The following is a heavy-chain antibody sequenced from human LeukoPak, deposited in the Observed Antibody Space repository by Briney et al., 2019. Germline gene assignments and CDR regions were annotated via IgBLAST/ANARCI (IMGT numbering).Heavy chain of an antibody. Sequence: SETLSLTCAVYGGSFSGYYWSWIRQPPGKGLEWIGYIYYSGSTNYNPSLKSRVTISVDTSKNQFSLKLSSVTAADTAVYYCARVDGSGWYGHYWGQGTLVTVSS. CDR3: ARVDGSGWYGHY. CDR2: IYYSGST. CDR1: GGSFSGYY. J-gene: IGHJ4*02. V-gene: IGHV4-59*01. D-gene: IGHD6-19*01.